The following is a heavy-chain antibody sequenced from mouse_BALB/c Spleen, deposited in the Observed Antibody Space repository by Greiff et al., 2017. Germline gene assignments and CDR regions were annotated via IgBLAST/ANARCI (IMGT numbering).Heavy chain of an antibody. CDR3: AREWGCDEGY. D-gene: IGHD1-3*01. Sequence: VQLQQPGAELVKPGASVKLSCKASGYTFSSYWMHWVKQRPGQGLEWIGEINPSNGRTNYNEKFKSKATLTVDKSSSTAYMQLSSLTSEDSAVYCCAREWGCDEGYWGPGTTLTVSS. V-gene: IGHV1S81*02. CDR1: GYTFSSYW. J-gene: IGHJ2*01. CDR2: INPSNGRT.